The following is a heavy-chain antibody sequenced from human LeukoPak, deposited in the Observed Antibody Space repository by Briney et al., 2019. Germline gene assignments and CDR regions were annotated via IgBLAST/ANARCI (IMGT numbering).Heavy chain of an antibody. CDR2: INHDGTGT. Sequence: GGSLRLSCAASGWMHWVRQAPGKGLVWVSGINHDGTGTYYADSVKGRFTISRDNAKNTVYLQMNSLSAEDTAVYFCAKDVRKSSSSGGTFDSWGQGTLVSVSS. CDR1: GW. J-gene: IGHJ4*02. D-gene: IGHD3-10*01. V-gene: IGHV3-74*01. CDR3: AKDVRKSSSSGGTFDS.